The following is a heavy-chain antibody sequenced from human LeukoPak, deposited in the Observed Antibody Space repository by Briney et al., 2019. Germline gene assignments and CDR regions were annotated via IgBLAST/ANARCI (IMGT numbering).Heavy chain of an antibody. Sequence: GGSLRLSCAASGFTFSNYWMHWVHQAPGKGLVWVSRISGDGATTSYADSVKGRFTISRDNARSTLYLQMNSLRAEDAAVYYCARVLYNWNDCLDYWGQGTLVTVSS. J-gene: IGHJ4*02. CDR1: GFTFSNYW. CDR2: ISGDGATT. V-gene: IGHV3-74*01. D-gene: IGHD1-20*01. CDR3: ARVLYNWNDCLDY.